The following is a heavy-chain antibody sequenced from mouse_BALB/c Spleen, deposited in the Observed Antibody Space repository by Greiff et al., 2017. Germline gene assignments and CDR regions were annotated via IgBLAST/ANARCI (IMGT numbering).Heavy chain of an antibody. CDR1: GFTFSSYT. CDR3: ARWGTGTGWYFDV. Sequence: EVKVVESGGGLVQPGGSLKLSCAASGFTFSSYTMSWVRQTPEKRLEWVAYISNGGGSTYYPDTVKGRFTISRDNAKNTLYLQMSSLRSEDTAMYYCARWGTGTGWYFDVWGAGTTVTVSS. J-gene: IGHJ1*01. D-gene: IGHD4-1*01. CDR2: ISNGGGST. V-gene: IGHV5-12-2*01.